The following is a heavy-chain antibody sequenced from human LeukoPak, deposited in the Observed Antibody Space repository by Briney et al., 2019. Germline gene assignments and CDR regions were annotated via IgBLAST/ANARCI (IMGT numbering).Heavy chain of an antibody. V-gene: IGHV3-53*01. CDR2: IYSGGNT. CDR3: ARVQWLAPGWYFDY. D-gene: IGHD6-19*01. Sequence: GGSLRLSCAASGFTVSSNYMNWVRQAPGKGLEWVSIIYSGGNTHYADSVKGRFTISRDNSQNTLYLQMNSLRPEDTVVYYCARVQWLAPGWYFDYWGQGTLVTVSS. J-gene: IGHJ4*02. CDR1: GFTVSSNY.